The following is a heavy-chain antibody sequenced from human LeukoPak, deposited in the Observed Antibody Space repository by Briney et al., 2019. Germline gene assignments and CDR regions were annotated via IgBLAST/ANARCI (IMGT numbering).Heavy chain of an antibody. D-gene: IGHD2-2*01. CDR2: TSSSGVST. CDR1: GFTFSDYY. J-gene: IGHJ4*02. CDR3: ARVRSCVSTKRFDS. Sequence: GGSLRLSCAASGFTFSDYYMSWIRQSPGKGLEWVSYTSSSGVSTNYADSVKGRFTISRDNARNSLYLQMNSLRADDTAVYYCARVRSCVSTKRFDSWGQGTLVTVSS. V-gene: IGHV3-11*03.